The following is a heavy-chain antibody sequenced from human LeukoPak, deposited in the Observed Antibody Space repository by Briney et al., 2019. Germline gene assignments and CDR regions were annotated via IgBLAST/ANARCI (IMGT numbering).Heavy chain of an antibody. Sequence: PSETLSLTCTVSGGSISSSSYFWGWIRQPPGKGLEWIGTIHYTESTYDNPSLKSRVTISVDTSKNQFSLKLSSATAADTAVYYCAGRTVTTFLLLWGQGTMVTVSS. J-gene: IGHJ3*01. CDR2: IHYTEST. CDR3: AGRTVTTFLLL. D-gene: IGHD4-17*01. CDR1: GGSISSSSYF. V-gene: IGHV4-39*01.